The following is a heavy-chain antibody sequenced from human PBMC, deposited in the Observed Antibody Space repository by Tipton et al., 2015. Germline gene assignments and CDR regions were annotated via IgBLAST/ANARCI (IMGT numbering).Heavy chain of an antibody. CDR3: ARTQGYFDGSGYYYDAFDI. Sequence: GLVKPSETLSLTCTVSGGSVSSGSYYWGWIRQPPGKGLEWIGNIYDSGSTYYNPSLESRVTISVDTSKKQFSLKVNSVTVADTAVYYCARTQGYFDGSGYYYDAFDIWGQGTMVTVSS. V-gene: IGHV4-39*07. D-gene: IGHD3-22*01. J-gene: IGHJ3*02. CDR2: IYDSGST. CDR1: GGSVSSGSYY.